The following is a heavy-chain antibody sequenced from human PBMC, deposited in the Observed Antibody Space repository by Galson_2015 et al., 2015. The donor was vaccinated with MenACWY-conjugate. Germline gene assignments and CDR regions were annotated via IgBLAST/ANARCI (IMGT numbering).Heavy chain of an antibody. J-gene: IGHJ6*02. CDR2: IKKDGSEK. CDR3: ARGHYGMDV. CDR1: GFTFRNYW. V-gene: IGHV3-7*03. Sequence: SLRLSCAASGFTFRNYWMTWVRQAPGKGLEWVASIKKDGSEKYYVDSVKGRFTIPRDNAKNSLYLEMNSLRVEDTAVYSCARGHYGMDVWGQGTTVAVSS.